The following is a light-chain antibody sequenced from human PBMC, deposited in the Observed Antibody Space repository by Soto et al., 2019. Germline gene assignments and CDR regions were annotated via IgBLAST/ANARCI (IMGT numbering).Light chain of an antibody. CDR3: SSYTSSSTLV. V-gene: IGLV2-14*01. Sequence: QSVLTQPASVSGSLGQSITISCTGTSSDLGTYDYVSWYQEHPGKAPKLLIYEVSNRPSGVSNRFSGSKSGYTASLTISGLQADDEADYYCSSYTSSSTLVFGGGTKVTVL. J-gene: IGLJ2*01. CDR1: SSDLGTYDY. CDR2: EVS.